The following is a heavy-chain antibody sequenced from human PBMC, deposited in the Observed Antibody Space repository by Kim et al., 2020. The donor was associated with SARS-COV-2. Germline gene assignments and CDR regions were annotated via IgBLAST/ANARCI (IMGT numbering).Heavy chain of an antibody. Sequence: KYYADSVKGRFTISRDNSKNTLYLQMNSLRAEDTAVYYCAREGEQWTFDYWGQGTLVTVSS. V-gene: IGHV3-33*01. J-gene: IGHJ4*02. D-gene: IGHD6-19*01. CDR2: K. CDR3: AREGEQWTFDY.